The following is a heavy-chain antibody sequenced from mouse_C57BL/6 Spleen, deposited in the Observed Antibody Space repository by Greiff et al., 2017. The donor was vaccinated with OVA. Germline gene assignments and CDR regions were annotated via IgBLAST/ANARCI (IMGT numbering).Heavy chain of an antibody. CDR2: IDPSDSET. CDR3: ARSYGNYRYFDV. CDR1: GYTFTSYW. V-gene: IGHV1-52*01. Sequence: QVQLQQPGAELVRPGSSVKLSCKASGYTFTSYWMHWVKQRPIQGLEWIGNIDPSDSETHYNQKFKDKATLTVDKSSSTAYMQLSSLTSEDSAVYYCARSYGNYRYFDVWGTGTTVTVSS. D-gene: IGHD2-1*01. J-gene: IGHJ1*03.